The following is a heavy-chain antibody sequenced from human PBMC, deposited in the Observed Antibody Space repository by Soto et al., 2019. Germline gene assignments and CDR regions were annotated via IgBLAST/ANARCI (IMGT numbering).Heavy chain of an antibody. CDR1: GGMLRHYC. CDR2: IFYTGYT. Sequence: SGGMLRHYCWRVIRLLLGKELEWIGYIFYTGYTTYNPSLKSRATISLDTSRNQFSLRLSSVTAADTAVYYCAREKVYWY. D-gene: IGHD6-6*01. CDR3: AREKVYWY. V-gene: IGHV4-59*01. J-gene: IGHJ2*01.